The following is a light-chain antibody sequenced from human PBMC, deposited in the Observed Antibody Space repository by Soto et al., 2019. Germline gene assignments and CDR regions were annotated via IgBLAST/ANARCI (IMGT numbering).Light chain of an antibody. Sequence: DIQMTQNPSTLSASVGDRVTITCRSSQSISTWLAWYQQRPGKAPKLLIYDVSTLESGVPSRFSGSGSGTEFTLTISSLQSEDFAIYYCQQYNNWPPITFGQGTRLE. J-gene: IGKJ5*01. CDR3: QQYNNWPPIT. CDR1: QSISTW. V-gene: IGKV1-5*01. CDR2: DVS.